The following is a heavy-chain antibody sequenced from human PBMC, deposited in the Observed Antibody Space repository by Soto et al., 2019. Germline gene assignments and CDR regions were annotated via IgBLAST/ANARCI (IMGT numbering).Heavy chain of an antibody. CDR2: IRHSGST. D-gene: IGHD2-21*02. CDR1: VGSFSGYY. Sequence: SETLSLTCAVYVGSFSGYYWSWVRQPPGKGLEWIGGIRHSGSTNYNPSLKSRVTISIDTSKNQFSLNLNSVTAADTAVYYCARVRTVTATFYYYYAMDVWGQGTTVTVS. V-gene: IGHV4-34*01. J-gene: IGHJ6*02. CDR3: ARVRTVTATFYYYYAMDV.